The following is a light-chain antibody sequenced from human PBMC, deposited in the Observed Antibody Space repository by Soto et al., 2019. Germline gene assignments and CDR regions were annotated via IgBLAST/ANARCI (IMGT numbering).Light chain of an antibody. CDR1: QSISSY. CDR2: DAS. Sequence: DIVLTQSPATLSLSPGERATLSCRASQSISSYLAWYQQKPGQAPRLLIYDASNRATGIPARFSGSGSGTEFTLTISSLEPEYSAVYYCQQRSNWPTFGQGTRLEIK. J-gene: IGKJ5*01. V-gene: IGKV3-11*01. CDR3: QQRSNWPT.